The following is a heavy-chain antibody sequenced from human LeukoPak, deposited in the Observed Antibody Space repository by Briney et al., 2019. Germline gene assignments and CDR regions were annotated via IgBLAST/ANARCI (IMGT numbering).Heavy chain of an antibody. CDR3: ARNSPYSSGYYPFDY. D-gene: IGHD3-22*01. J-gene: IGHJ4*02. CDR2: IYTSGST. Sequence: SETLSLTCTVSGGSISSYYWSWIRQPAGKGLEWIGRIYTSGSTNYNPSLKSRVTISVDTSKDQFSLKLSSVTAADTAVYYCARNSPYSSGYYPFDYWGQGTLVTVSS. V-gene: IGHV4-4*07. CDR1: GGSISSYY.